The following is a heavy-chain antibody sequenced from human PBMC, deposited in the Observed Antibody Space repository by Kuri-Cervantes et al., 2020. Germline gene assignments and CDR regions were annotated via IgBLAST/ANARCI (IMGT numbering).Heavy chain of an antibody. CDR2: ISGYNGYT. J-gene: IGHJ6*02. V-gene: IGHV1-18*01. CDR3: ARSRYCSSTSCPYYYYYYGMDV. CDR1: GYTFSNYG. Sequence: ASVNVSRKTSGYTFSNYGIRWVRQAPGQGLEWMGWISGYNGYTKYAQRLQGRVTMTTYTSTSTAYMGLRSLRSDDTAVYYCARSRYCSSTSCPYYYYYYGMDVWGQGTTVTVSS. D-gene: IGHD2-2*01.